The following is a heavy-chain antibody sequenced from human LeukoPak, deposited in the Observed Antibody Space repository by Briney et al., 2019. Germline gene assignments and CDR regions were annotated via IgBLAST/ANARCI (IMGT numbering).Heavy chain of an antibody. CDR2: IYSGGST. J-gene: IGHJ4*02. D-gene: IGHD6-13*01. CDR3: ASDLYYSSSWYVFDY. CDR1: GFTVSSNY. Sequence: GGSLRLSCAASGFTVSSNYMSWVRQAPGRGLEWVSVIYSGGSTYYADSVKGRFTISRDNSKNTLYLQMNSLRAEDTAVYYCASDLYYSSSWYVFDYWGQGTLVTVSS. V-gene: IGHV3-66*01.